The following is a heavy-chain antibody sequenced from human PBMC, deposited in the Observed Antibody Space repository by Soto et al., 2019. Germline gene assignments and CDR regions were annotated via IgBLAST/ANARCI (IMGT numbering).Heavy chain of an antibody. J-gene: IGHJ6*02. Sequence: PSETLSLTCTVSGGSVSSGSYYWSWIRQPPGKGLEWIGYIYYSGSTNYNPSLKSRVTISVDTSKNQFSLKLSSVTAADTAVYYCARGTGTSNYYYYGMDVWGQGTTVTVSS. CDR2: IYYSGST. CDR3: ARGTGTSNYYYYGMDV. V-gene: IGHV4-61*01. CDR1: GGSVSSGSYY.